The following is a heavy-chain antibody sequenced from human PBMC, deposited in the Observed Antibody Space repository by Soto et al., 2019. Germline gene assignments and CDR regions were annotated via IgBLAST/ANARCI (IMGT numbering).Heavy chain of an antibody. Sequence: GASVKVSCKASGGTFSSYAISWVRQAPGQGLEWMGGIIPIFGTANYAQKFQGRVTITADEPTSTAYMELSSLRSEDTAVYYCARVCTSCYTGFGYYYYGMDVWGQGTTVTVSS. CDR2: IIPIFGTA. J-gene: IGHJ6*02. CDR3: ARVCTSCYTGFGYYYYGMDV. D-gene: IGHD2-2*02. CDR1: GGTFSSYA. V-gene: IGHV1-69*13.